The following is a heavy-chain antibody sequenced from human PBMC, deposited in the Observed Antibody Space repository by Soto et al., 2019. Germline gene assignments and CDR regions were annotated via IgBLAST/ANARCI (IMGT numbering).Heavy chain of an antibody. CDR3: AKDPGYCSSTSCFYSGGIDY. CDR2: ISYDGSNK. D-gene: IGHD2-2*01. Sequence: GGSLRLSCATSGFTFRFYDMHWVRQAPGKGLEWVAIISYDGSNKYYADSVRGRFTISRDNSKNTLYLQMNSLRAEDTAVSYCAKDPGYCSSTSCFYSGGIDYWGQGTLVTVSS. V-gene: IGHV3-30*18. J-gene: IGHJ4*02. CDR1: GFTFRFYD.